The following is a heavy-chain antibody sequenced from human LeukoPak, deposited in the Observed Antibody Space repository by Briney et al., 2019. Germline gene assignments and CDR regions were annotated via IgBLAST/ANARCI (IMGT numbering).Heavy chain of an antibody. V-gene: IGHV3-33*01. CDR3: ARARGDYSYYYYMDV. D-gene: IGHD4-17*01. J-gene: IGHJ6*03. CDR1: GFTFSSYG. Sequence: GGSLRLSCAASGFTFSSYGMHWVRQATGKGLEWVAVIWYDGSNKYYADSVKGRFTISRDNSKNTLYLQMNSLRAEDTAVYYCARARGDYSYYYYMDVWGKGTTVTVSS. CDR2: IWYDGSNK.